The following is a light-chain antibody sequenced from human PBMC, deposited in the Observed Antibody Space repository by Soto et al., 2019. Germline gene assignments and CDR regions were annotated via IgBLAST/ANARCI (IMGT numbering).Light chain of an antibody. CDR2: GNT. J-gene: IGLJ1*01. V-gene: IGLV1-40*01. CDR3: QSCDSSRSVYV. Sequence: QPVLTQPSSVSGAPGQRVTISCTGSSSNIGAGYEVHWYQQLPGTAPKLLIHGNTNRPSGVPDRFSGSKSGTSASLAITGLQAEDEADYYCQSCDSSRSVYVFGTGTKLTVL. CDR1: SSNIGAGYE.